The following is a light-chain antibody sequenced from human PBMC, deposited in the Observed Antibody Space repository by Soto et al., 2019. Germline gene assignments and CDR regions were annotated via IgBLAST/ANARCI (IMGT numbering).Light chain of an antibody. J-gene: IGKJ2*01. Sequence: EIVLTQSPGTLSLSPGERATLSCRASQSVSSSYLAWYQQKPGQAPRLLIYGASSRATGIPDRFSGSGSGTDFPLTISRLEHEDFAVYYCQQYGSSPRTFGQETKLEIK. CDR3: QQYGSSPRT. V-gene: IGKV3-20*01. CDR1: QSVSSSY. CDR2: GAS.